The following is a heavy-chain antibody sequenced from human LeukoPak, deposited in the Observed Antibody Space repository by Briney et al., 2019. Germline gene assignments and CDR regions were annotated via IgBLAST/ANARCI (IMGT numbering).Heavy chain of an antibody. CDR3: ARYGDYNVGSYAFDI. J-gene: IGHJ3*02. Sequence: GGSLRLSCAASGFTFDDYGMSWVRQAPGKGLEWVSGINWNGGSTGYADSVKGRFTISRDNAKNSLYLQMNSLRAEDTALYYCARYGDYNVGSYAFDIWGQGTMVTVSS. CDR2: INWNGGST. CDR1: GFTFDDYG. V-gene: IGHV3-20*04. D-gene: IGHD4-17*01.